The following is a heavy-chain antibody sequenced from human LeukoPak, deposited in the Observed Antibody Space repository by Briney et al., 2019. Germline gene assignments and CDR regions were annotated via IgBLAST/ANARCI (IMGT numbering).Heavy chain of an antibody. D-gene: IGHD4-17*01. CDR1: GFSLNTSGVG. CDR3: VHRRYGEWIGY. CDR2: IYWDDNK. V-gene: IGHV2-5*02. Sequence: SGPTLVNPTQTLTLTCTFSGFSLNTSGVGVGWIRQPPGEALECLAVIYWDDNKRYSPSLKSRLTITKDTSKNQVVLTMTNVDPVDIATYYCVHRRYGEWIGYWGQGTLVTVSS. J-gene: IGHJ4*02.